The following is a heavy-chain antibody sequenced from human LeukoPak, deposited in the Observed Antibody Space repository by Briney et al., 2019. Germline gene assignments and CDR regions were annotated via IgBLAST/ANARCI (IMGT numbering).Heavy chain of an antibody. CDR1: GGTFSSYA. CDR2: IIPIFGTA. Sequence: SVKVSCKASGGTFSSYAISWVRQAPGQGLQWMGGIIPIFGTANYAQKFQGRVTITTDESTSTAYMELSSLRSEDTAVYYCARGGIAAAGLLDYWGQGTLVTVSS. J-gene: IGHJ4*02. V-gene: IGHV1-69*05. D-gene: IGHD6-13*01. CDR3: ARGGIAAAGLLDY.